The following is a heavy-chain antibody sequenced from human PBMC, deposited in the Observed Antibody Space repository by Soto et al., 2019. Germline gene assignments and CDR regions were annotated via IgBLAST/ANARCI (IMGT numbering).Heavy chain of an antibody. CDR3: ASLGRHG. D-gene: IGHD3-16*01. V-gene: IGHV3-7*01. Sequence: LRLSCAASGFSFSDSWMDWVLQAPGKGPEWVVNIKEDGSEKNYVDSVKGRFTISRDNAKNSLYLQMNSLRAEDTAVYYCASLGRHGWGQGTTVTVSS. CDR1: GFSFSDSW. CDR2: IKEDGSEK. J-gene: IGHJ6*02.